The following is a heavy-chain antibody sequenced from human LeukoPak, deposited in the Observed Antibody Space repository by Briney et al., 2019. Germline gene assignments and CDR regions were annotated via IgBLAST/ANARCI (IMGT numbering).Heavy chain of an antibody. CDR1: GYTFTGYY. J-gene: IGHJ4*02. CDR3: ARGTYYYDSSGYYDY. D-gene: IGHD3-22*01. V-gene: IGHV1-2*02. CDR2: INPNSGGT. Sequence: ASVKVSCKASGYTFTGYYMHWVRQAPGQGLEWMGWINPNSGGTNYAQKFQGRVTMTRDTSISTAYMELNRLRSDDTAVYYCARGTYYYDSSGYYDYWGQGTLVTVSS.